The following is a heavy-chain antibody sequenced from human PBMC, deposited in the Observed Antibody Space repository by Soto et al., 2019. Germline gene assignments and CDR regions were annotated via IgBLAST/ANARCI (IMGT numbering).Heavy chain of an antibody. CDR3: ARREKYYDFWSGYTEMDV. D-gene: IGHD3-3*01. CDR2: ISAYNGNT. CDR1: GYTFTSYG. J-gene: IGHJ6*02. V-gene: IGHV1-18*01. Sequence: ASVKVSCKASGYTFTSYGISWVRQAPGQGLEWMGWISAYNGNTNYAQKLQGRVTMTTDTSTSTAYMELRSLRSDDTAVYYCARREKYYDFWSGYTEMDVWGQGPTVTFS.